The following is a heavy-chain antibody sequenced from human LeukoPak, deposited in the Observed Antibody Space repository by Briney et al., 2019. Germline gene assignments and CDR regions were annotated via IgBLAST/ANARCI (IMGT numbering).Heavy chain of an antibody. CDR2: ISSSGSYI. D-gene: IGHD3-22*01. V-gene: IGHV3-21*01. CDR3: ARLIVVVPVYYFDY. CDR1: GFTFSGYS. J-gene: IGHJ4*02. Sequence: KPGGSLRLSCAASGFTFSGYSMNWVRQAPGKGLEWVSSISSSGSYIYYADSVKGRFTISRDNAKNSLYLQMNSLRAEDTAVYYCARLIVVVPVYYFDYWGQGTLVTVSS.